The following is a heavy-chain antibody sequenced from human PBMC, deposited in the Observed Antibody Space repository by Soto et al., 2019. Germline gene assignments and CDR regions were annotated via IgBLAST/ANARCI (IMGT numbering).Heavy chain of an antibody. D-gene: IGHD2-15*01. J-gene: IGHJ6*02. V-gene: IGHV1-2*04. Sequence: ASVKVSCKASVYTFTGYYMHWVRQAPGQGLEWMGWINPNSGGTNYAQKFQGWVTMTRDTSISTAYMELSRLRSDDTAVYYCARGYCSGGSCSAYYYYYYGMDVWGQGTTVTVSS. CDR1: VYTFTGYY. CDR2: INPNSGGT. CDR3: ARGYCSGGSCSAYYYYYYGMDV.